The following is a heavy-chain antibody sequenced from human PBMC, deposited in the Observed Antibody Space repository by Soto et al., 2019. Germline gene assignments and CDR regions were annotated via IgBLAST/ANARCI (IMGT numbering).Heavy chain of an antibody. CDR3: AREWGTSIADAFDY. V-gene: IGHV3-48*03. CDR2: ISNSGRII. J-gene: IGHJ4*02. Sequence: PGGSVRLSCAASGFTFSSFEMNWVRQAPGKGLEWVSYISNSGRIIYYADSVKGRFTISRDDAKNSLYLQMNSLRAEDTAVYYCAREWGTSIADAFDYWGQGHLVTVSS. D-gene: IGHD6-6*01. CDR1: GFTFSSFE.